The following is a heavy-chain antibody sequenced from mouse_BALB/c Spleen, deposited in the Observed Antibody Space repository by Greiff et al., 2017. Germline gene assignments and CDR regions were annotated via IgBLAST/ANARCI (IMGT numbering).Heavy chain of an antibody. Sequence: DVQLQESGPGLVKPSQSLSLTCTVTGYSITSDYAWNWIRQFPGNKLEWMGYISYSGSTSYNPSLKSRISITRDTSKNQFFLQLNSVTTEDTATYYCARGGGNLDYWGQGATLTVSS. CDR3: ARGGGNLDY. V-gene: IGHV3-2*02. D-gene: IGHD1-1*02. CDR1: GYSITSDYA. J-gene: IGHJ2*01. CDR2: ISYSGST.